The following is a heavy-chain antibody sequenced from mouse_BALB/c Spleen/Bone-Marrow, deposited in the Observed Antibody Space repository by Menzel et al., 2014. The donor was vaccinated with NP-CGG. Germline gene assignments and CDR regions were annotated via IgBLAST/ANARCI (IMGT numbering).Heavy chain of an antibody. CDR3: VKGVYGNPFAY. V-gene: IGHV1S34*01. J-gene: IGHJ3*01. CDR2: ISCYNGAT. CDR1: GYSFTGYY. Sequence: LVKTGASVKISCKASGYSFTGYYMHWVKQSHGKSLEWIGYISCYNGATSYNQKFKGKATFTVDTSSSTAYMQFNSLTSEDSAVYYCVKGVYGNPFAYWGQGDSGHCLC. D-gene: IGHD2-1*01.